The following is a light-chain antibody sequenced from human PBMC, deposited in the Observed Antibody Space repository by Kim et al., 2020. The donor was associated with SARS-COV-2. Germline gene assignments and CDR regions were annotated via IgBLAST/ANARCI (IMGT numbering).Light chain of an antibody. CDR2: GKN. V-gene: IGLV3-19*01. CDR1: RLRGYY. Sequence: ALGPAVRITCQGGRLRGYYATWYQQTPAPAPLVVVYGKNNRPSGIPVRFSGSSSGTTASLTSTGPQEGDEAYYYCNSRSSNDSVVFGGGTQLTVL. CDR3: NSRSSNDSVV. J-gene: IGLJ2*01.